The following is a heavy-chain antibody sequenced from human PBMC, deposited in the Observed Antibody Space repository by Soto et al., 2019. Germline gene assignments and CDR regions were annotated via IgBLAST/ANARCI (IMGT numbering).Heavy chain of an antibody. CDR3: ARQRDGDYFDY. V-gene: IGHV4-39*01. Sequence: SETLSLTCTVTGGSIRSSSYYWGWIRQPPGKGLEWIGRIYYSGSTYYNPSLKSRVTISVDTSKNQFSLKLSSVTAADTAVYYCARQRDGDYFDYWGQGTLVTVS. CDR2: IYYSGST. CDR1: GGSIRSSSYY. D-gene: IGHD4-17*01. J-gene: IGHJ4*02.